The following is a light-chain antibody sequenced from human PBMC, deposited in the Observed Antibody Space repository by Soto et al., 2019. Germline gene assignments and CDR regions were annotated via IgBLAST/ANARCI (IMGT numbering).Light chain of an antibody. CDR1: SNDVGGHNY. V-gene: IGLV2-14*03. CDR2: DVI. J-gene: IGLJ1*01. CDR3: ASYTSSSTLV. Sequence: QSALTQPASASGSPGQSITISCTGTSNDVGGHNYVSWYQQHPGKAPKLVIYDVISRPSGVSDRFSGSKSGHTASLTISGLRPEDEADYYCASYTSSSTLVFGTGTKVTVL.